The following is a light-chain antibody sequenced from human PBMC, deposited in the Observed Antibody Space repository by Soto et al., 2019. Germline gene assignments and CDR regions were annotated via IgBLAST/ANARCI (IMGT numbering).Light chain of an antibody. V-gene: IGKV1-39*01. CDR3: QQSYNAPRT. J-gene: IGKJ1*01. Sequence: DIQMTQSPSSLSASVGDRVTITCRASQSISNYLNWYQQKPGKAPKLLIYAASSLQSGVQSRFSGRGSGTDFTLTISSLQPEDFATYSCQQSYNAPRTFGQGTKVEIK. CDR2: AAS. CDR1: QSISNY.